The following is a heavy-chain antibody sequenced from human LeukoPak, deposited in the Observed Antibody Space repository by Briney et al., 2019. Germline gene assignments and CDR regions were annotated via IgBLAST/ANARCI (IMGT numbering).Heavy chain of an antibody. CDR2: IYYSGST. CDR3: AGITGFGEYIDY. J-gene: IGHJ4*02. D-gene: IGHD3-10*01. Sequence: SETLSLTCTVSGGSISSSPYYWGWIRQPPGKGLEWIGTIYYSGSTYYNPSLKSRVTISVDTSKNQFSLKLSSVTAADTAVYYCAGITGFGEYIDYWGQGTLVTVSS. V-gene: IGHV4-39*07. CDR1: GGSISSSPYY.